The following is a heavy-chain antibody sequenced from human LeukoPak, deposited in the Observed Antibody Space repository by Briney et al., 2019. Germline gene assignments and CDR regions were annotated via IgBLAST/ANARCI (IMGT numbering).Heavy chain of an antibody. CDR1: GFTFSSYA. D-gene: IGHD2-15*01. V-gene: IGHV3-30*04. CDR3: ARGGYCSGGSCYSGYFDY. CDR2: ISYDGSNK. J-gene: IGHJ4*02. Sequence: PGRSLRLSCAASGFTFSSYAMHWVRQAPGKGLEWVAVISYDGSNKYYADSVKGRFTISRDNSKNTLYLQMNSLRAEDTAVYYCARGGYCSGGSCYSGYFDYWGQGILVTVSS.